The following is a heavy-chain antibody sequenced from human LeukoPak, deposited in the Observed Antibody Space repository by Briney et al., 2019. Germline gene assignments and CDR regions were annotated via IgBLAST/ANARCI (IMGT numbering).Heavy chain of an antibody. CDR1: GFTVSSNY. J-gene: IGHJ4*02. Sequence: GGSLRLSCAASGFTVSSNYMSWVRQAPGKGLEWVSVIYSGGSTYYADSVKGRFTISRDNSKNTLYLQMNSLRAEDTAVYYCARGPQHSSFWYRFDDWGQGTLVTVSS. D-gene: IGHD6-13*01. CDR2: IYSGGST. CDR3: ARGPQHSSFWYRFDD. V-gene: IGHV3-66*01.